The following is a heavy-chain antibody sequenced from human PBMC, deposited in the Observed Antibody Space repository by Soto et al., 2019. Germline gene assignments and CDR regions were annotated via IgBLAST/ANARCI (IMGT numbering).Heavy chain of an antibody. D-gene: IGHD2-2*01. J-gene: IGHJ6*02. CDR3: VRVVGGYYYGMDV. CDR2: IYHSGST. V-gene: IGHV4-4*02. CDR1: GGSISSSNW. Sequence: QVQLQESGPGLVKPSGTLSLTCAVSGGSISSSNWWSWVRQPPGKGLEWIGEIYHSGSTNYNPSLXXRXXISVDKSKNQFSLKLSSVTAADTAVYYCVRVVGGYYYGMDVWAQGTTVTVSS.